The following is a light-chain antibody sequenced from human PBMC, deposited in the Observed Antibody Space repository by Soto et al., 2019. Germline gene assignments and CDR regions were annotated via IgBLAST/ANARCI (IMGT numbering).Light chain of an antibody. CDR3: QQYNRYWT. V-gene: IGKV1-5*01. J-gene: IGKJ1*01. Sequence: DSQMTQSLSTLSASVGDRVTISCRASQSISSWLAWYQQKPGKAPKLLIYDASSLESGVPSRFSGSGSGTEFTLTISSLQPDDFATYYCQQYNRYWTFGQGTNVDIK. CDR1: QSISSW. CDR2: DAS.